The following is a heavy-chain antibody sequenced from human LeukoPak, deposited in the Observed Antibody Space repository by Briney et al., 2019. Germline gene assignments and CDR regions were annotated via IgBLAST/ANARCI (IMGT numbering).Heavy chain of an antibody. CDR1: GGSISSGGYY. CDR2: ISYSGSI. J-gene: IGHJ4*02. V-gene: IGHV4-31*03. CDR3: ARDDTLGFCTNGVCHHFDY. Sequence: PSETLSLTCTVSGGSISSGGYYWNWIRQHPGKGLEWIGYISYSGSIFYNPSLKSRVTISVDTSKNQFSLKLSSVTAADTAVYYCARDDTLGFCTNGVCHHFDYWGQGTLVTVSS. D-gene: IGHD2-8*01.